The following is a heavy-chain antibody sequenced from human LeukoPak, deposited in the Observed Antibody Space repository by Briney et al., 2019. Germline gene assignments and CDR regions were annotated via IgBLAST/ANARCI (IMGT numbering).Heavy chain of an antibody. D-gene: IGHD3-10*01. CDR1: GFTFGDYA. V-gene: IGHV3-49*04. CDR3: IRIYGNYGIDY. Sequence: GGSLRLSCTAAGFTFGDYAMSWVRQAQGKGLEWVGLIRSGGTTEYAASVKGRFTISRDDSKSIAYLQMNSLKTEDTAMYYCIRIYGNYGIDYWGQGTLVTVSS. J-gene: IGHJ4*02. CDR2: IRSGGTT.